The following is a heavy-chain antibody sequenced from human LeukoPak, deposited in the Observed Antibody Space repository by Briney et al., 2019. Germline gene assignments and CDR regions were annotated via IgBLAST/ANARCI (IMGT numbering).Heavy chain of an antibody. CDR1: GFTFSIYA. D-gene: IGHD5-24*01. CDR3: ARFVEMATISTPDMDV. V-gene: IGHV3-23*01. J-gene: IGHJ6*03. Sequence: GGSLRLSCAASGFTFSIYAMSWVRQAPGKGLEWVSAIVGGGGSTYYADSVKGRFTISRDNSKNTLYLQMNSLRAEDTAVYYCARFVEMATISTPDMDVWGKGTTVTISS. CDR2: IVGGGGST.